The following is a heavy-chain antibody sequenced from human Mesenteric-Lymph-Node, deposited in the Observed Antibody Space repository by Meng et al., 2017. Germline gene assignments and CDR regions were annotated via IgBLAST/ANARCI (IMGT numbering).Heavy chain of an antibody. CDR3: ARGTKDGYKNPHWYFDL. Sequence: ASVKVSCKASGYTFTSYDINWVRQATGQGLEWMGWMNPNSGNTGYAQKFQGRVTMTRNTSISTAYMELSSLRSEDTAVYYCARGTKDGYKNPHWYFDLWGRGTLVTGLL. CDR1: GYTFTSYD. D-gene: IGHD5-24*01. CDR2: MNPNSGNT. V-gene: IGHV1-8*02. J-gene: IGHJ2*01.